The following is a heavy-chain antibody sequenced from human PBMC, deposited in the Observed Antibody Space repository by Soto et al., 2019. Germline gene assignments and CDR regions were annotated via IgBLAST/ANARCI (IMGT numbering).Heavy chain of an antibody. D-gene: IGHD3-22*01. CDR3: AREIYDSSGYYAPFDY. V-gene: IGHV3-7*01. CDR2: IREDGSQK. Sequence: GGSLRLSCAASGFTFSSYWMSWVRQAPGKGLEWVANIREDGSQKYYADSVKGRFTISRDNAKNSLYLQMNSLRAEDTAVYYCAREIYDSSGYYAPFDYWGQGTLVTVSS. J-gene: IGHJ4*02. CDR1: GFTFSSYW.